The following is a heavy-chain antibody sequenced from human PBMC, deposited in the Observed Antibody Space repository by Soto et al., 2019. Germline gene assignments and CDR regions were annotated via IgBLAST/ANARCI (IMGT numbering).Heavy chain of an antibody. CDR3: AGGDYYHSSGYYFYYYTMDV. V-gene: IGHV4-39*01. CDR2: VYYGGST. CDR1: GGSISSSSYY. Sequence: SETLSLTCTVSGGSISSSSYYWGWIRQPPGKGLEWIGNVYYGGSTYYNPSLKSRVTISVETSKSQFSLKLSSVTAADTAVYYCAGGDYYHSSGYYFYYYTMDVWGQGTAVTVS. J-gene: IGHJ6*02. D-gene: IGHD3-22*01.